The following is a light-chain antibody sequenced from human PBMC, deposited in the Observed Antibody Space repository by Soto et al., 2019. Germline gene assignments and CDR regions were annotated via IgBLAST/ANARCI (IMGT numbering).Light chain of an antibody. V-gene: IGLV1-40*01. CDR1: SSNIGAGYD. CDR3: QSYDSSLSAL. CDR2: GNS. J-gene: IGLJ3*02. Sequence: QLVLTQPPSVSGAPGQRVTISCTGSSSNIGAGYDVHWYQQLPGTAPKLLIYGNSNRPSGVPDRFSGSKSGTSASLAITGHQAEDEADYYCQSYDSSLSALFGGGTKLTVL.